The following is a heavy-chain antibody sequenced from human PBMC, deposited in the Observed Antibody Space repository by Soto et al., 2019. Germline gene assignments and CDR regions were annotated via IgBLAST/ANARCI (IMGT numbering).Heavy chain of an antibody. CDR1: GFTFSSYW. CDR2: INSDGSST. Sequence: PGGSLRLSCAASGFTFSSYWVLWVRQAPGKGLVWVSLINSDGSSTTYADSVKGRFTTSRDNAKNTLYLQMNILRAEDTAVYYCTRSPYYYGMDVWGQGTTVTVSS. J-gene: IGHJ6*02. CDR3: TRSPYYYGMDV. V-gene: IGHV3-74*01.